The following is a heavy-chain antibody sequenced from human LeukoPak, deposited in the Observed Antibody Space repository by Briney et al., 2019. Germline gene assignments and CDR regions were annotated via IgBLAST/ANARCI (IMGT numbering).Heavy chain of an antibody. D-gene: IGHD2-2*02. CDR1: GFTFSSYA. J-gene: IGHJ4*02. Sequence: GGSLRLSCAASGFTFSSYAMSWVRQAPGKGLEWVSAISGGGGSTYYADSMKGRFTISRDNSKNTLYLQMNSLRAEDTAVYYCAKWARDCSSTSCYMRYWGQGTLVTVSS. V-gene: IGHV3-23*01. CDR2: ISGGGGST. CDR3: AKWARDCSSTSCYMRY.